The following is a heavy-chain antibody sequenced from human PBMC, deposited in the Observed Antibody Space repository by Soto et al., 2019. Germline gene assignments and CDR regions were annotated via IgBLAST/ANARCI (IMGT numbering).Heavy chain of an antibody. J-gene: IGHJ4*02. CDR3: ARGAIVVVPAWLDY. D-gene: IGHD2-2*01. Sequence: PSETLSLTCTVSGGSISSYYWSWIRQPAGKGLEWIGNVYHTGDTNFNPSLQSRVTFSVDKSNNQFSLRLSSVTAADTAVYYCARGAIVVVPAWLDYWGQGTLVTVSS. CDR1: GGSISSYY. CDR2: VYHTGDT. V-gene: IGHV4-4*09.